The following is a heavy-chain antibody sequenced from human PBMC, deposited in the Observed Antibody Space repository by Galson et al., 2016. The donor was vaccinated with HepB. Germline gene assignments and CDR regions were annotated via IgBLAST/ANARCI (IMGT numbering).Heavy chain of an antibody. J-gene: IGHJ5*02. D-gene: IGHD3-10*01. CDR2: VNDRGST. CDR1: SGSFSGYY. CDR3: AREGSRGAYGRLYSWFDP. V-gene: IGHV4-34*01. Sequence: SETLSLTCDVSSGSFSGYYWSWIRQPPGKGLEWIGDVNDRGSTNYNPSLKSRVSISVDTSNNQISLNLNSVTAADTAVYYCAREGSRGAYGRLYSWFDPWGQGTVVTVSS.